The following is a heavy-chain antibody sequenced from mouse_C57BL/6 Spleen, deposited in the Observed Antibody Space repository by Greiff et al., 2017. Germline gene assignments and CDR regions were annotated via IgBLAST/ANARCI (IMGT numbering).Heavy chain of an antibody. CDR1: GYTFTSYW. J-gene: IGHJ3*01. CDR3: ARREGAWFAY. V-gene: IGHV1-50*01. Sequence: QVQLQQSGAELVKPGASVKLSCKASGYTFTSYWMQWVKQRPGQGLEWIGEIDPSDSYTNYNQKFKGKATLTVDTSSSTAYMQLSSLTSEDSAVYYCARREGAWFAYWGQGTLVTVSA. CDR2: IDPSDSYT.